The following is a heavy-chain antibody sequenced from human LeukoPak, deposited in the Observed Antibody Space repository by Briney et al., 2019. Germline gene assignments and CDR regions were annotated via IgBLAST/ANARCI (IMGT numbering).Heavy chain of an antibody. V-gene: IGHV4-31*03. CDR3: ARTRGSYFSYYYYGMDV. CDR1: GGSISSGGYY. CDR2: IYYSGST. Sequence: PSETLSLTCTVSGGSISSGGYYWSWIRQHPGKGLEWIGYIYYSGSTYYNPSLKSRVTISVDTSKNQFSLKLSSVTAADTAVYYCARTRGSYFSYYYYGMDVWGQGTTVTVSS. D-gene: IGHD5-18*01. J-gene: IGHJ6*02.